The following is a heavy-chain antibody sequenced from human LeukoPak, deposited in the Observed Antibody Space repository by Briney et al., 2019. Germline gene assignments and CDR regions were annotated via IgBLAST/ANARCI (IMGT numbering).Heavy chain of an antibody. CDR3: ARGADSSGYHDY. D-gene: IGHD3-22*01. CDR2: ISHDGNNK. J-gene: IGHJ4*02. CDR1: GFTFSNHA. V-gene: IGHV3-30*04. Sequence: PGGSLRLSCAASGFTFSNHAMHWVRQAPGKGLEWMSLISHDGNNKYYTDSVKGRVSISRDNSRDTLYLQMSSLRPEDTALYYCARGADSSGYHDYWGQGTLVTVSS.